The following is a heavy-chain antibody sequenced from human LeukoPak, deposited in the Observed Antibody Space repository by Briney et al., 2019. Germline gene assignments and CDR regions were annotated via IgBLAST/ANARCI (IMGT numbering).Heavy chain of an antibody. D-gene: IGHD1-1*01. Sequence: SETLSLTCGVYGGSFSGDYWSWVRQPPGKGLEWIGEINHSGSASYNPSLKSRVTISVDTSKIQFSLRLSSVTATDTAVYYCARMRDNWNVCVFDIWGQGTMVTVSS. J-gene: IGHJ3*02. CDR1: GGSFSGDY. CDR3: ARMRDNWNVCVFDI. CDR2: INHSGSA. V-gene: IGHV4-34*01.